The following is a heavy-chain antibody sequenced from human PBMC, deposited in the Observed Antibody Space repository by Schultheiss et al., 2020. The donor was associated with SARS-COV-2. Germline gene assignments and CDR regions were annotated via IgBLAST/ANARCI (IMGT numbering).Heavy chain of an antibody. J-gene: IGHJ5*02. CDR2: INPSGGST. V-gene: IGHV1-46*01. CDR3: ARAATLRFGELLPPDP. CDR1: GGTFSSYT. D-gene: IGHD3-10*01. Sequence: ASVKVSCKASGGTFSSYTISWVRQAPGQGLEWMGIINPSGGSTSYAQKFQGRVTITRDTSASTAYMELSSLRSEDTAVYYCARAATLRFGELLPPDPWGQGTLVTVSS.